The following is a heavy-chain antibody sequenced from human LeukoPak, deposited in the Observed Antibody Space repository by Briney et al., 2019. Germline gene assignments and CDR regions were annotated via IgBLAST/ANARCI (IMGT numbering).Heavy chain of an antibody. J-gene: IGHJ4*02. CDR1: GGSLSSSNW. CDR2: IYHSGST. CDR3: ARESRRDGYTYFDY. Sequence: PSGTLSLTCAVSGGSLSSSNWWSWVRQPPGKGLEWIGEIYHSGSTNYNPSLKSRVTISVDKSKNQFSLKLSSVTAADTAVYYCARESRRDGYTYFDYWGQGTLVTVSS. D-gene: IGHD5-24*01. V-gene: IGHV4-4*02.